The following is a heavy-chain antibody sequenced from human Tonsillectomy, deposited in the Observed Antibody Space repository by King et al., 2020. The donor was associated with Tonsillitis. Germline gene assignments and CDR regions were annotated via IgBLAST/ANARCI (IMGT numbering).Heavy chain of an antibody. CDR1: GFTFDDYG. V-gene: IGHV3-9*01. CDR2: ISWNSGSI. J-gene: IGHJ6*02. D-gene: IGHD3-10*01. CDR3: AKDMSGGVGIALYYYGMDV. Sequence: VQLVESGGGLVQPGRSLRLSCAASGFTFDDYGMHWVRQAPGKGLEWVSGISWNSGSIGYVDSVKGRFTISRDNAKNSLYLQMNSLRAEDTALYYCAKDMSGGVGIALYYYGMDVWGQGTTVTVSS.